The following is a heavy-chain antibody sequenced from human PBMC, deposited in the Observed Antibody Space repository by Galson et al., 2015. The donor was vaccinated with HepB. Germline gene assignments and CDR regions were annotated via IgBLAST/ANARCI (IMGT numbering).Heavy chain of an antibody. CDR2: IIPIFGTA. V-gene: IGHV1-69*06. Sequence: SVKVSCKASGGTFSSYAISWVRQAPGQGLEWMGGIIPIFGTANYAQKFQGRVTITADKSTSTAYMELSSLRSEDTAVYYCAEKGVAGPSDYYYYYGMDVWGQGTTVTVSS. CDR3: AEKGVAGPSDYYYYYGMDV. CDR1: GGTFSSYA. D-gene: IGHD6-19*01. J-gene: IGHJ6*02.